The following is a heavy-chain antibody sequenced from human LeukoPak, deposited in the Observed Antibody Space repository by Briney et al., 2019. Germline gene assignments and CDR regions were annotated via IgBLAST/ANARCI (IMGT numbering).Heavy chain of an antibody. CDR3: TRLGFRADSNYYDY. D-gene: IGHD4-11*01. V-gene: IGHV3-73*01. CDR2: IRSKANSYAT. CDR1: GFTFSGSA. J-gene: IGHJ4*02. Sequence: GGSLRLSCAASGFTFSGSAMHWVRQASGKGLEWVGRIRSKANSYATAYAASVKGRFTISRDDSKNTAYQQMNSLKTEDTAVYYCTRLGFRADSNYYDYWGQGTLVTVSS.